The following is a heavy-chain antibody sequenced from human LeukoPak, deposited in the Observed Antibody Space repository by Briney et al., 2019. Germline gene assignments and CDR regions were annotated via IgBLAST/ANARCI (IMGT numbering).Heavy chain of an antibody. V-gene: IGHV3-11*01. CDR3: AREISYDSSGYYYRYYFDY. CDR2: ISSSGSTI. Sequence: KSGGSLRLSCAASGFTFSDYYMSWIRQAPGKGLEWVSYISSSGSTIYYADSVKGRFTISRDNAKNSVYLQMNSLRAEDTAVYYCAREISYDSSGYYYRYYFDYWGQGTLVTVSS. D-gene: IGHD3-22*01. J-gene: IGHJ4*02. CDR1: GFTFSDYY.